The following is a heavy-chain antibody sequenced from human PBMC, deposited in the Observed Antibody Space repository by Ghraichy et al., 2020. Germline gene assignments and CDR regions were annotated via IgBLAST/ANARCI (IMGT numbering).Heavy chain of an antibody. V-gene: IGHV3-23*01. CDR3: AKDRGGSGSFYNIDFDY. CDR2: ISGSFDST. CDR1: GFSLSNYA. J-gene: IGHJ4*02. Sequence: GGSLRLSCAASGFSLSNYAMSWVRQAPGMGLECVSAISGSFDSTYYADSVKGRFTISRDKSKNTLYLQMNSLRAEDTAVYFCAKDRGGSGSFYNIDFDYWGQGTLVTVSS. D-gene: IGHD3-10*01.